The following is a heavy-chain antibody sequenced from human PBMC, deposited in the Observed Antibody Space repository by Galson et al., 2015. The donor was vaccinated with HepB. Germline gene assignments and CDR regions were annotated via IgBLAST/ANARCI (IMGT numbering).Heavy chain of an antibody. CDR2: IDPSDSYT. D-gene: IGHD3-3*01. J-gene: IGHJ3*02. Sequence: QSGAEVKKPGESLRISCKGSGYSFTSYWISWVRQMPGKGLEWMGRIDPSDSYTNYSPSFQGHVTISADKSISTAYLQWSSLKASDTAMYYCASSTRFLEWGDDAFDIGGQGTMVTVSS. CDR1: GYSFTSYW. CDR3: ASSTRFLEWGDDAFDI. V-gene: IGHV5-10-1*01.